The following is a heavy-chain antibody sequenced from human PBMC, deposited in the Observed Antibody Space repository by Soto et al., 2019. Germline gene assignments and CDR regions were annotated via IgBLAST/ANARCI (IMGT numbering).Heavy chain of an antibody. D-gene: IGHD2-15*01. CDR3: ARHTPAISISDH. V-gene: IGHV4-39*01. Sequence: QLQLQESGPGLVKPSETLSLTCTVSGGSISSSSYYWGWIRQPPGKGLEWIGSIYYSGSTYYNPYLKSRVTIAVDTSKHQFSLKLSSVTAADTAVYYCARHTPAISISDHWGQGTLVTVSS. CDR2: IYYSGST. CDR1: GGSISSSSYY. J-gene: IGHJ4*02.